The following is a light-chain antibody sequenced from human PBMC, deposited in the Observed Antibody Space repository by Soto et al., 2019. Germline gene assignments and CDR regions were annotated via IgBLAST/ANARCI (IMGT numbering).Light chain of an antibody. CDR3: SSYTSSGTPV. CDR1: SSDVGGYNY. J-gene: IGLJ2*01. Sequence: QSALTQPASVSGSPGQSITISCTGTSSDVGGYNYVSWYQQHPGKAPKLMIYEVSNRPSGVSNRFSGSKSGNTASLTISGLQAEDEADYYCSSYTSSGTPVFGGGTKLTV. CDR2: EVS. V-gene: IGLV2-14*01.